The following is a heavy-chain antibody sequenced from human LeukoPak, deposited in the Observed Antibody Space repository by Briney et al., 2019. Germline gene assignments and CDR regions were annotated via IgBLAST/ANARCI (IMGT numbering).Heavy chain of an antibody. CDR3: AKREGITIFGVAKDYYYGMDV. D-gene: IGHD3-3*01. CDR1: GFTFRSYA. CDR2: IDQNSRYI. V-gene: IGHV3-21*04. J-gene: IGHJ6*02. Sequence: GGSLRLSCAGSGFTFRSYAMDWVRQAPGKGLEWVSSIDQNSRYIYYTDSVKGRFTISRDNTKNSLYLQMNSLRAEDTAVYYCAKREGITIFGVAKDYYYGMDVWGQGTTVTVSS.